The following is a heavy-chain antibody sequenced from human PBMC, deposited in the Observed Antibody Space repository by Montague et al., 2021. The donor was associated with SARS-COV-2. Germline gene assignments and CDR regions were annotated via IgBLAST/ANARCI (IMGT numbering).Heavy chain of an antibody. Sequence: SETLSLTCAVYGGSFSGYYWSWIRQPPGKGLEWLGEINHSGSTNYNPSLKSRVTISVDTSKNQFSLKLSSVTAADTAVYYCARWYYYDSSGYYRWGQGTLVTVSS. CDR3: ARWYYYDSSGYYR. CDR2: INHSGST. J-gene: IGHJ4*02. V-gene: IGHV4-34*01. CDR1: GGSFSGYY. D-gene: IGHD3-22*01.